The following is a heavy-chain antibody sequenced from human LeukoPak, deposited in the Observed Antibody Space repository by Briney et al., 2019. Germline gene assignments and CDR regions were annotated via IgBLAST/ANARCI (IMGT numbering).Heavy chain of an antibody. D-gene: IGHD6-19*01. CDR1: GYTFTGYY. CDR3: ARDKSGSSGWYSFFDY. J-gene: IGHJ4*02. CDR2: INPNDGDT. V-gene: IGHV1-2*02. Sequence: GASVTVSCKASGYTFTGYYIHWVRQAPGQGLEWMGWINPNDGDTNYAQKFQGRVTMTRDTSISTAYMELSRLRSDDTAVYFCARDKSGSSGWYSFFDYWGQGTLVTVSS.